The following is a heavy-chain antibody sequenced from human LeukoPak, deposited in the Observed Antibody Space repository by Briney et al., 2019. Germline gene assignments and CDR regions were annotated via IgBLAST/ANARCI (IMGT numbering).Heavy chain of an antibody. Sequence: GGSLRLSCAGSGFTFSGYVMHWVRQAPGKGLEWVAVISHDGLKTNSTDSVKGRFTISRDNSKSTLNLQMNSLRAEDTAVCYCAMSPGDHGEYGLAYWGQGTLVTVYS. CDR1: GFTFSGYV. CDR2: ISHDGLKT. V-gene: IGHV3-30*03. D-gene: IGHD2/OR15-2a*01. CDR3: AMSPGDHGEYGLAY. J-gene: IGHJ4*02.